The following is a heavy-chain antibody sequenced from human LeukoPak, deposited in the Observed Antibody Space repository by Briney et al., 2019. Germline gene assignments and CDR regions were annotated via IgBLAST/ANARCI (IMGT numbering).Heavy chain of an antibody. CDR1: GFTFSDYY. Sequence: GGSLRPSCAASGFTFSDYYMSWIRQAPGKGLEWVSYISSSGSTIYYADSVKGRFTISRDNAKNSLYLQMNSLRAEDTAVYYCARSSILPYCSSTSCYDGWGQGTLVTVSS. J-gene: IGHJ4*02. V-gene: IGHV3-11*01. D-gene: IGHD2-2*01. CDR3: ARSSILPYCSSTSCYDG. CDR2: ISSSGSTI.